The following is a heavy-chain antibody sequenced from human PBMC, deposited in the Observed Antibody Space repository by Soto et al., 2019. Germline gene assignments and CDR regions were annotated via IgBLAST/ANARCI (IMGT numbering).Heavy chain of an antibody. J-gene: IGHJ3*02. CDR2: INWNSGYI. Sequence: EVQLVESGGGLVQPGRSLRLSCVASGFTFDDYAMHWVRQAPGKGLEWVSSINWNSGYIYQADSVKGRFTISRDNAKRSLYLQMNNLTSEDTAWYYCAKVGVCGSDGCSRQAFDIWGQGTMVTVFS. CDR3: AKVGVCGSDGCSRQAFDI. CDR1: GFTFDDYA. D-gene: IGHD2-21*01. V-gene: IGHV3-9*01.